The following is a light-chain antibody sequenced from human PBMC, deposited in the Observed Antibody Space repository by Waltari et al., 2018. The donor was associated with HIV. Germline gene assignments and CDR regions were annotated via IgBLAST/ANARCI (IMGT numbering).Light chain of an antibody. V-gene: IGLV2-11*01. J-gene: IGLJ2*01. CDR3: ASYGGVAAYLI. Sequence: HSALTQPRSVSGSPGQSVTISCTGTSSDLGAHDYVSWFQNFPGRAPKLLIVDVNKRPAGVPDRFSGLKSGDTASLTISGLQPDDESDYFCASYGGVAAYLIFGGGTTLTFL. CDR2: DVN. CDR1: SSDLGAHDY.